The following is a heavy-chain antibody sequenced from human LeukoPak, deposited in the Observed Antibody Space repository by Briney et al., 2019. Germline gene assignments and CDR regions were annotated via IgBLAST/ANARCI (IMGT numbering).Heavy chain of an antibody. CDR1: GGSFSGYY. CDR3: ASGIFSY. D-gene: IGHD2-15*01. Sequence: SEALSLTCAVYGGSFSGYYWSWIRQPPGKGLEWIGEINHSGSTNYNPSLKSRVTISVDTSKNQFSLKLSSVTAADTAVYYCASGIFSYWGQGTLVTVSS. CDR2: INHSGST. J-gene: IGHJ4*02. V-gene: IGHV4-34*01.